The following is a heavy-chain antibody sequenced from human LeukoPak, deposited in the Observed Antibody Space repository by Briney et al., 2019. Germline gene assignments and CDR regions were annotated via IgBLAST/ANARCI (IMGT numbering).Heavy chain of an antibody. Sequence: GASVKVSCKASVGTFSSYAISWVRQAPGQGREWMGRIIPILGIANYVQKLQGRVTITADQSTSTAYMELSSLRSEDTAVYYCARDFQGELVYGDYGGYDYWGQGTLVTVSS. CDR2: IIPILGIA. D-gene: IGHD4-17*01. CDR3: ARDFQGELVYGDYGGYDY. J-gene: IGHJ4*02. V-gene: IGHV1-69*04. CDR1: VGTFSSYA.